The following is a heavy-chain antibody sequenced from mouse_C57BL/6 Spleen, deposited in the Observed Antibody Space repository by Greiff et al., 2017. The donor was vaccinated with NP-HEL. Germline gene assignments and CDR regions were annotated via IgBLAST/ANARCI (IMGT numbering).Heavy chain of an antibody. CDR3: ARSPPGNYYFDY. V-gene: IGHV1-82*01. D-gene: IGHD2-1*01. J-gene: IGHJ2*01. CDR2: IYPGDGDT. Sequence: QVQLQQSGPELVKPGASVKISCKASGYAFSSSWMNWVKQRPGKGLEWIGRIYPGDGDTNYNGKFKGKATLTADKSSSTAYMQLSSLTSEDSAVYCCARSPPGNYYFDYWGQGTTLTVSS. CDR1: GYAFSSSW.